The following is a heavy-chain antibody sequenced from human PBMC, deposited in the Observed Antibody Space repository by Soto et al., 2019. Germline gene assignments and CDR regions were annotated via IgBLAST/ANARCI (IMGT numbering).Heavy chain of an antibody. Sequence: PWGSLRLCCVDSLVTVCNYVMSGVCQAPGKGLEWVSTISETGRRTYYADSVEGRFTISRDNAKNTLYLEMSSLRAEDTAVYYCAKVDQYVSGSLGIFDPWGEGTLVTVSS. CDR3: AKVDQYVSGSLGIFDP. V-gene: IGHV3-23*01. CDR1: LVTVCNYV. J-gene: IGHJ5*02. D-gene: IGHD3-10*01. CDR2: ISETGRRT.